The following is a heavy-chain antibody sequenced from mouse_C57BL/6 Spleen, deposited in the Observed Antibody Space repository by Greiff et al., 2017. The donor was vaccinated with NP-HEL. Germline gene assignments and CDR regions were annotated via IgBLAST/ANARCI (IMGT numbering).Heavy chain of an antibody. CDR3: ARNGETTVVAKD. J-gene: IGHJ3*01. V-gene: IGHV2-2*01. CDR2: IWSGGST. Sequence: QVQLKESGPGLVQPSQSLSITCTVSGFSLTSYGVHWVRQSPGKGLEWLGVIWSGGSTDYNAAFISRLSISKDNSKSQVFFKMNSLQADDTAIYYCARNGETTVVAKDWGQGTLVTVSA. CDR1: GFSLTSYG. D-gene: IGHD1-1*01.